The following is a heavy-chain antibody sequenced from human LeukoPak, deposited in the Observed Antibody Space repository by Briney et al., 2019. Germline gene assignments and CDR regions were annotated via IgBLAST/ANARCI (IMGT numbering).Heavy chain of an antibody. CDR3: ARGPPYGSGSYPYYFDY. D-gene: IGHD3-10*01. V-gene: IGHV4-39*07. Sequence: GSLRLSCAASGFTFSSYSMNWVRQPPGKGLEWIGSIYYSGSTYYNPSLKSRVTISVDTSKNQFSLKLSSVTAADTAVYYCARGPPYGSGSYPYYFDYWGQGTLVTVSS. J-gene: IGHJ4*02. CDR2: IYYSGST. CDR1: GFTFSSYS.